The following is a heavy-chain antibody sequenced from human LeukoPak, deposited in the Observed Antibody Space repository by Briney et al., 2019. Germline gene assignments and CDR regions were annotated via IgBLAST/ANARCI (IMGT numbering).Heavy chain of an antibody. CDR1: GYTFTTYY. Sequence: ASVEVSCKASGYTFTTYYMHWVRQAPGQGLEWMGITNPSGGSTSYAQKFQGRVTMTRDTSTSTVYMELSSLRSEDTAVYYCARDPWGRGYCSTTSCQNLGGNDAFDIWGQGTMVTVSS. CDR3: ARDPWGRGYCSTTSCQNLGGNDAFDI. V-gene: IGHV1-46*01. J-gene: IGHJ3*02. D-gene: IGHD2-2*01. CDR2: TNPSGGST.